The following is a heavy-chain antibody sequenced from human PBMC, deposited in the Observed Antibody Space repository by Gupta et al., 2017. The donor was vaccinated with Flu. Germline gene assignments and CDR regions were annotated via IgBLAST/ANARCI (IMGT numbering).Heavy chain of an antibody. J-gene: IGHJ5*02. CDR1: GYSITTYG. CDR2: ISSYNGDT. V-gene: IGHV1-18*01. CDR3: ARDLVVGASRWFAP. D-gene: IGHD2-15*01. Sequence: QVHLVQSGAEVKKPGASVKVSCKASGYSITTYGISWVRQAPGQGLEWMGWISSYNGDTNYAQKFQGRVTMTTDTSTNTAYMELRSLRSDDTALYYCARDLVVGASRWFAPWGQGTLVIVSS.